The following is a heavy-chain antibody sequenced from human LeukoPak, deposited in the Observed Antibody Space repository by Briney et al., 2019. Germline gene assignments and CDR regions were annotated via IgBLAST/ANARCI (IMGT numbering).Heavy chain of an antibody. J-gene: IGHJ4*02. D-gene: IGHD1-26*01. CDR3: AKDRTSVGATLLTDY. CDR2: ISGSGGTT. Sequence: GGSLRLSCAASGFTFRNYAMSWVRQTPGKGLDWDSTISGSGGTTYYAHSVKGRFTISRDNSKNTMYLQMNSLRAEDTAVYYCAKDRTSVGATLLTDYWGREPWSPSPQ. CDR1: GFTFRNYA. V-gene: IGHV3-23*01.